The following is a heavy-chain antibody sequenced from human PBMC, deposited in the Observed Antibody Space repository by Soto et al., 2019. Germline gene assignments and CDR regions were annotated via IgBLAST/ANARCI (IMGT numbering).Heavy chain of an antibody. CDR3: VKFRGRAYHYYYMDV. CDR1: GFSFSTYG. D-gene: IGHD3-16*01. V-gene: IGHV3-23*01. CDR2: YGGSGGST. J-gene: IGHJ6*03. Sequence: DVQLLESGGGLAQRGGSLRLSCAASGFSFSTYGMTWVRQAPGKGLEWVSYGGSGGSTYYADSVKGRFTISRDNSKNKLYLQMNSLRAEDTAVYYCVKFRGRAYHYYYMDVWGNGTTVTVSS.